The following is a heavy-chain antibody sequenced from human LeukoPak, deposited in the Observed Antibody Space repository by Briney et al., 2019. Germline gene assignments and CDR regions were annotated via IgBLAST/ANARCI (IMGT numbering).Heavy chain of an antibody. V-gene: IGHV4-34*01. Sequence: SETLSLTCAVYGGSFSGYYWGWIRQPPGKGLEWIGEINHSGSTNYNPSLKSRVTISVDTSKNQFSLKLSSVTAADTAVYYCARHLEVVPAAIKIWGQGTMVTVSS. CDR3: ARHLEVVPAAIKI. CDR2: INHSGST. D-gene: IGHD2-2*02. J-gene: IGHJ3*02. CDR1: GGSFSGYY.